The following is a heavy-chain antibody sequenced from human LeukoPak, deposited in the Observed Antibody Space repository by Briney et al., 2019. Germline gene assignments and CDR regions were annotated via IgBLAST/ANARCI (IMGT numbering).Heavy chain of an antibody. V-gene: IGHV1-2*02. CDR1: GYTFTFYY. CDR3: ARGAARDSSGWYDY. D-gene: IGHD6-19*01. Sequence: ASVTVSCTASGYTFTFYYMHWVRQAPGQGLEWMGWMNPNSGGTNYAQKFQGRVALTRDTSISTAYMELNRLTSDDTAVYYCARGAARDSSGWYDYWGQGTLVTVSS. J-gene: IGHJ4*02. CDR2: MNPNSGGT.